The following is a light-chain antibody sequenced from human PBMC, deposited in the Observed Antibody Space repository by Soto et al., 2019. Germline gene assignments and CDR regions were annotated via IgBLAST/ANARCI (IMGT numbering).Light chain of an antibody. CDR1: QTISNW. CDR2: GAS. Sequence: TQSPSTLSASVGDRVTITCRASQTISNWLAWYQQKPGQAPRLLIYGASSRATGIPDRFSGSGSGTDFTLTISRLEPEDFAVYYCQQYGSSSWTFGQGTKVDIK. J-gene: IGKJ1*01. CDR3: QQYGSSSWT. V-gene: IGKV3-20*01.